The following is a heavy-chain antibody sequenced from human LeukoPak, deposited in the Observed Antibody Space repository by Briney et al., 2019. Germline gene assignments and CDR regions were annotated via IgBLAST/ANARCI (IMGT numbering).Heavy chain of an antibody. CDR1: GGSISSYY. D-gene: IGHD3-9*01. V-gene: IGHV4-59*01. CDR3: ASSSSYYDILTGYYNLNAFDY. J-gene: IGHJ4*02. Sequence: SETLSLTCTVSGGSISSYYWSWIRQSPGKGLEWIGYIYYSGSTNYNPSLKSRVTISVDTSKNQFSLKLSSVTAADTAVYYCASSSSYYDILTGYYNLNAFDYWGQGTLVTVSS. CDR2: IYYSGST.